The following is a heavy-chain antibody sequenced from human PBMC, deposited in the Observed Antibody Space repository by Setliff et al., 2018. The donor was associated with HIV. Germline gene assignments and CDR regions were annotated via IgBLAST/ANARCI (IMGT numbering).Heavy chain of an antibody. D-gene: IGHD5-18*01. CDR3: ARGSRGYSYAYYYYYMDV. CDR1: GGSVTSGGGYY. CDR2: IYYSGST. J-gene: IGHJ6*03. Sequence: SETLSLTCSVSGGSVTSGGGYYWSWIRQHPGKGLEWIGYIYYSGSTNYNPSLKSRVTISVDTSKNQFSLKLSSVTAADTAVYYCARGSRGYSYAYYYYYMDVWGKGTTVTVSS. V-gene: IGHV4-61*08.